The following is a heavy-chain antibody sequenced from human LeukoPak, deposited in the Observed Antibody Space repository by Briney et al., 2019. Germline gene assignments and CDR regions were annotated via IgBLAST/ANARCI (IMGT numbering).Heavy chain of an antibody. CDR2: IYYSGST. Sequence: SETLSLTCTVSGGSISSSSYYWGWIRQPPGKGLEWIGSIYYSGSTYYNPSLKSRVTISVDTSKNQFSLKLSSVTAADTAVYYRARRLRAVAGEYFQHWGQGTLVTVSS. CDR1: GGSISSSSYY. J-gene: IGHJ1*01. V-gene: IGHV4-39*01. CDR3: ARRLRAVAGEYFQH. D-gene: IGHD6-19*01.